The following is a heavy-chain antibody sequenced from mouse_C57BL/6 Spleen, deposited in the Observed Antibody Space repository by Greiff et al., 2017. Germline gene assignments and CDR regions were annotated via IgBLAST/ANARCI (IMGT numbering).Heavy chain of an antibody. CDR2: ISSGGSYT. Sequence: EVKLVESGGDLVKPGGSLKLSCAASGFTFSSYGMSWVRQTPDKRLEWVATISSGGSYTYYPDSVKGRFTISRDNAKNTLYLQMSSLKSEDTAMYYCARHDSSGLDYWGKGTTLTVSS. CDR3: ARHDSSGLDY. V-gene: IGHV5-6*01. CDR1: GFTFSSYG. J-gene: IGHJ2*01. D-gene: IGHD3-2*02.